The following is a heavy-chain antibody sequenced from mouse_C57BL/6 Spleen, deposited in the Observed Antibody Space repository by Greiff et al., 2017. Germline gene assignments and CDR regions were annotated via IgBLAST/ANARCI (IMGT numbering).Heavy chain of an antibody. CDR1: GYSFTDYN. D-gene: IGHD1-1*01. Sequence: EVQLVESGPELVKPGASVKISCKASGYSFTDYNMNWVKQSNGKSLEWIGVINPNYGTTSYNQKFKGKATLTVDQSSSTAYMQLNSLTSEDSAVYYCARGGTTVVAEYYYAMDYWGQGTSVTVSS. V-gene: IGHV1-39*01. J-gene: IGHJ4*01. CDR3: ARGGTTVVAEYYYAMDY. CDR2: INPNYGTT.